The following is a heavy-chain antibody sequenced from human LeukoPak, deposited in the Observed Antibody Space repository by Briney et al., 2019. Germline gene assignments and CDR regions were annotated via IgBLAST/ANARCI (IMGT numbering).Heavy chain of an antibody. V-gene: IGHV4-61*01. CDR2: IYYSGTT. Sequence: SETLSLTCTDSVVSISSVIDYCSWIRQPPGKGLEWIGFIYYSGTTYYNPSLKSRVAISVDTSKNQFSLRLSSVTAADTAVYYCAIMTTVVHVFWYYYLWGRGTLVTVSS. J-gene: IGHJ2*01. CDR1: VVSISSVIDY. D-gene: IGHD4-23*01. CDR3: AIMTTVVHVFWYYYL.